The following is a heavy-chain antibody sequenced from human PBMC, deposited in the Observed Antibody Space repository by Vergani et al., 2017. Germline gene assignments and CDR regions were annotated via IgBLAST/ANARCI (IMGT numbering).Heavy chain of an antibody. CDR1: GFTLSNYD. Sequence: QVQLVESGGGVVQRGGSLRLSCATSGFTLSNYDMQWIRQGPGKGLEFVAFIQFDGSNQYYADSVKGRFTLSRDFSKNKLYLQMNSLRTDDTATYYCANHFRGWGIDYWGQGTQVIVSS. J-gene: IGHJ4*02. V-gene: IGHV3-30*02. D-gene: IGHD3-16*01. CDR3: ANHFRGWGIDY. CDR2: IQFDGSNQ.